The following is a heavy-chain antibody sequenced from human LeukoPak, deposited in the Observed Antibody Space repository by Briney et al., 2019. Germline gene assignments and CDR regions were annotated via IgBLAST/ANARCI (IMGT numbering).Heavy chain of an antibody. CDR1: GGSFSGYY. CDR2: INHSGST. D-gene: IGHD2-2*01. J-gene: IGHJ4*02. CDR3: ARIIIVVVPAAMDY. Sequence: PSETLSLTCAVYGGSFSGYYWSWIRQPPGKGLEWIGEINHSGSTNYNPSLKSRVTISVDTSKNQFSLKLSSVTAADTAVYYCARIIIVVVPAAMDYWGQGTLVTVSS. V-gene: IGHV4-34*01.